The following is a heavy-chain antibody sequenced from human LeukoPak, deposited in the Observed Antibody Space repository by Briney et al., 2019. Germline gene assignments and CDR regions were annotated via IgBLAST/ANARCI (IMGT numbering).Heavy chain of an antibody. CDR3: AKTQRYDYVWGSYRPPYYFDY. Sequence: GGSLRLSCAASGFTFSSYAMSWVRQAPGKGLEWVSAISGSGSSTYYADSVKGRFTISRDNSKNTLYLQMNSLRAEDTAVYYCAKTQRYDYVWGSYRPPYYFDYWGQGTLVTVSS. D-gene: IGHD3-16*02. CDR2: ISGSGSST. V-gene: IGHV3-23*01. CDR1: GFTFSSYA. J-gene: IGHJ4*02.